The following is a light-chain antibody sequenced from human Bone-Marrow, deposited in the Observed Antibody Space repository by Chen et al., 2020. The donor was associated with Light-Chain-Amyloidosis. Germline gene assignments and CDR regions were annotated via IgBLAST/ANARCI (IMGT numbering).Light chain of an antibody. CDR2: EVN. CDR1: SSDVGYYNY. V-gene: IGLV2-14*01. Sequence: QSALTQPASVSGSPGQSITISCTGTSSDVGYYNYVSWYQQYPGKAPKLVRSEVNKRPSGVSTRFSGSKSGNTASLTSSRLQAEDEADYYCSSYTSSSLPYVFGTGTKVTVL. J-gene: IGLJ1*01. CDR3: SSYTSSSLPYV.